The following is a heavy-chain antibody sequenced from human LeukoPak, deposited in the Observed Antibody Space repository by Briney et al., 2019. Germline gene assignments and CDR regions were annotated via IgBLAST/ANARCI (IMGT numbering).Heavy chain of an antibody. CDR3: ARAGPQYGDPEYSQY. CDR2: VHGNFHSSGYS. D-gene: IGHD4-17*01. J-gene: IGHJ1*01. V-gene: IGHV4-4*09. Sequence: SETLSLTCTVSGDSISGNYWSWVRQCPGKGLEWIGYVHGNFHSSGYSDYNPSLKSRVTMSVDTSRNQFSLKLSSVTAADTAVYYCARAGPQYGDPEYSQYWGQGTLVTISS. CDR1: GDSISGNY.